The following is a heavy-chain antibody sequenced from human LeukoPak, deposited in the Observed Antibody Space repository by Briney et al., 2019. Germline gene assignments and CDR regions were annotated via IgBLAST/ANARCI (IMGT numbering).Heavy chain of an antibody. Sequence: GASVKVSCKASGGTFSSYAISWVRQAPGQGLEWMGGIIPIFGTANYAQKFQGRVTITADKSTSTAYMELSSLRSEDTAVYYCARVPINYYGSGSYRGEFDYWGQGTLVTVSS. D-gene: IGHD3-10*01. CDR3: ARVPINYYGSGSYRGEFDY. V-gene: IGHV1-69*06. CDR2: IIPIFGTA. CDR1: GGTFSSYA. J-gene: IGHJ4*02.